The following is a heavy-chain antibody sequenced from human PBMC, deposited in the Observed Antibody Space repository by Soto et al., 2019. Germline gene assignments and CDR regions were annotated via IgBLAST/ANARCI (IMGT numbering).Heavy chain of an antibody. Sequence: ASVKVSCKASGYTFTSYYMHWVRQAPGQGLEWMGIINPSGGSTSYAQKFQGRVTMTRDTSTSTVYMELSSLRSEDTAVYYCARALYCSSTSCYERGLYYFDYWGQGTLVTSPQ. CDR1: GYTFTSYY. CDR2: INPSGGST. V-gene: IGHV1-46*01. CDR3: ARALYCSSTSCYERGLYYFDY. D-gene: IGHD2-2*01. J-gene: IGHJ4*02.